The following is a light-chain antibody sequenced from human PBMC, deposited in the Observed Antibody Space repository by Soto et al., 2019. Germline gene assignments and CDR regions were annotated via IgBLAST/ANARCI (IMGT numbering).Light chain of an antibody. CDR1: SSDVGGYNY. CDR3: CSYAGSSSYV. J-gene: IGLJ1*01. CDR2: DVS. Sequence: HSVLAQPRSLSGSPGQSVTISCTLTSSDVGGYNYVSWYQQHPGKAPKLMIYDVSKRPSGVPDRFSGSKSGNTASLTISGLQAEDEADYYCCSYAGSSSYVFGTGTKVTVL. V-gene: IGLV2-11*01.